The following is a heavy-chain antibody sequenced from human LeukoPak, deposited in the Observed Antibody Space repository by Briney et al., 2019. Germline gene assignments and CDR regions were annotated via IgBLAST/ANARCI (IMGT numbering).Heavy chain of an antibody. D-gene: IGHD6-19*01. CDR1: GYTFNHHG. CDR2: GSCFNGDT. J-gene: IGHJ4*02. V-gene: IGHV1-18*01. Sequence: ASVKVFCKASGYTFNHHGISWVRQAPGQGLEWMGWGSCFNGDTHYAQKFQGRVTMTRDTSTTTAYMELRSLRSDDTALYYCARDPTNTSGRYAYFDFWGQGTLVTVSS. CDR3: ARDPTNTSGRYAYFDF.